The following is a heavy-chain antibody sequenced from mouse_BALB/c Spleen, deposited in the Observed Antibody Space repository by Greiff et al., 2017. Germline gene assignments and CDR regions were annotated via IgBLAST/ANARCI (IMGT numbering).Heavy chain of an antibody. D-gene: IGHD3-1*01. CDR2: INPNNGGT. CDR3: AREETGSGVFAY. J-gene: IGHJ3*01. Sequence: SGPELVKPGASVKIPCKASGYTFTDYNMDWVKQSHGKSLEWIGDINPNNGGTIYNQKFKGKATLTVDKSSSTAYMELRSLTSEDTAVYYCAREETGSGVFAYWGQGTLVTVSA. V-gene: IGHV1-18*01. CDR1: GYTFTDYN.